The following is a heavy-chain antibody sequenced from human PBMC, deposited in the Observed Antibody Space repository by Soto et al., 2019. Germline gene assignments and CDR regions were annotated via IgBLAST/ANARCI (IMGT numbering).Heavy chain of an antibody. J-gene: IGHJ5*02. V-gene: IGHV3-13*01. CDR1: VFIFSNFD. CDR2: IGFAGDT. Sequence: PVGSLRLSCGSSVFIFSNFDMHWVRQTTEKCLEWVSGIGFAGDTNYSGSVKGRFTISRENAKNYLFLQMNSLRVGDTAVYYCVRGITGGLAPGAQGTLVPVS. CDR3: VRGITGGLAP. D-gene: IGHD3-10*01.